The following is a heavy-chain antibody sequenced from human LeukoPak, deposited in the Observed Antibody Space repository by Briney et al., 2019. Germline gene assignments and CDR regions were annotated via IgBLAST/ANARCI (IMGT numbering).Heavy chain of an antibody. V-gene: IGHV1-8*01. CDR3: ARGLGSGWPQGKIFDY. CDR1: GYTFTIYD. CDR2: MNPNSGNT. Sequence: GASVTVSFTASGYTFTIYDINWVRQATGQGLEWMGWMNPNSGNTGYAQKFQGRVTMTRNTSISTAYMELSSLRSEDTAVYYCARGLGSGWPQGKIFDYWGQGTLVTVSS. J-gene: IGHJ4*02. D-gene: IGHD6-19*01.